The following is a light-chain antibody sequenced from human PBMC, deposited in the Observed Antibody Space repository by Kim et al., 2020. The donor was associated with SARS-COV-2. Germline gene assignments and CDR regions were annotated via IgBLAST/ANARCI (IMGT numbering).Light chain of an antibody. V-gene: IGKV1-8*01. Sequence: AIRMTQSPSSLSASEGGRVTITCWASQSISTYLAWYQQKPGKAPNLLIYSASTLQTGVPSRFSGSGSGTDFTLTISCLQSEDFATYYCQQYYSYPRTFGQGTKVDIK. J-gene: IGKJ1*01. CDR1: QSISTY. CDR2: SAS. CDR3: QQYYSYPRT.